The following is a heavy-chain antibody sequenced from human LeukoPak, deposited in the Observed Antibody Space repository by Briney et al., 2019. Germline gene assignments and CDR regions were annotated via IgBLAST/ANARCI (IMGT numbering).Heavy chain of an antibody. CDR1: GYTFTGYY. D-gene: IGHD6-19*01. CDR3: ARAQGYSSGWYDGYFDY. J-gene: IGHJ4*02. V-gene: IGHV1-2*02. CDR2: INPNSGGT. Sequence: GASVKVSCKASGYTFTGYYMHWVRQAPGQGLEWMGWINPNSGGTNYAQKFQGRVTMTRDTSISTAYMELSRLRSDDTAAYYCARAQGYSSGWYDGYFDYWGQGTLVTVSS.